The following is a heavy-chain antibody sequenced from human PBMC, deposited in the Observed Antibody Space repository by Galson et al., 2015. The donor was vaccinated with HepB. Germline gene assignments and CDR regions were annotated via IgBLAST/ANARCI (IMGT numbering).Heavy chain of an antibody. CDR1: GFSFDDYT. J-gene: IGHJ6*02. Sequence: SLRLSCAASGFSFDDYTMHWVRQAPGKGLEWVSLIRWDGGSTNYADSVKGRFTISRDNSKNSMFLQMNSLRSEDTALYYCAKGYRSGVLGNGGADGWGQGTTVIVSS. D-gene: IGHD3-16*01. CDR2: IRWDGGST. V-gene: IGHV3-43*01. CDR3: AKGYRSGVLGNGGADG.